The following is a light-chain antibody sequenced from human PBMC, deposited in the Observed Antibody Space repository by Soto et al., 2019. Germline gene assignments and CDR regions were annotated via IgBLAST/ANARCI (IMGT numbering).Light chain of an antibody. J-gene: IGKJ1*01. V-gene: IGKV3-11*01. CDR3: QQRRDWPLT. Sequence: EIVLTQSPATLSLSPGERATLSCRASQSVSSYFAWYQQKPGQAPRLLIYDASSRATGIPARFSGSGSGTDFTLPISSLEPEDFAVYYCQQRRDWPLTFGQGTKVEIK. CDR1: QSVSSY. CDR2: DAS.